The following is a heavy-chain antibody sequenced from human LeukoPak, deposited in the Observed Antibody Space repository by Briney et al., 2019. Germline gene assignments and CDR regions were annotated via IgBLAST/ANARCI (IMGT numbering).Heavy chain of an antibody. CDR2: MNPNSGNT. V-gene: IGHV1-8*01. Sequence: GASVKVSCKASGYTFTSYDINWARQATGQGLEWMGWMNPNSGNTGYAQKFQGRVTMTRNTSISTAYMELSSLRSEDTAVYYCARVWRSSSPLNYWGQGTLVTVSS. J-gene: IGHJ4*02. D-gene: IGHD6-13*01. CDR1: GYTFTSYD. CDR3: ARVWRSSSPLNY.